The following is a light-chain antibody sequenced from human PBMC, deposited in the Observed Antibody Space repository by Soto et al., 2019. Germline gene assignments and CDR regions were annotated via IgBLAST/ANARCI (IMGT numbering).Light chain of an antibody. CDR1: QGISNY. CDR2: AAS. CDR3: XXXXXXPPLT. Sequence: DIQMTQSPSSLSASVGDRVTITCRASQGISNYLAWYQQKPGKVPKLLIYAASTLQSGVPSRFSGSGSGTDFTLTISSLQPXXXXXXXXXXXXXXPPLTFGPGTKVDIK. J-gene: IGKJ3*01. V-gene: IGKV1-27*01.